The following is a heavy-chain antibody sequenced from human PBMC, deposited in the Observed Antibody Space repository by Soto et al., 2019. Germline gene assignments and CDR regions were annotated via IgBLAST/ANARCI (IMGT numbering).Heavy chain of an antibody. Sequence: PGGSLRLSCAASGSTFSSYGMHWVRQAPGKGLEWVAVIWYDGSNKYYADSVKGRFTISRDNSKNTLYLQMSSLRAEDTAVYYCATPLPDNDAFDIWGQGTMVTVSS. CDR1: GSTFSSYG. D-gene: IGHD2-15*01. J-gene: IGHJ3*02. CDR2: IWYDGSNK. V-gene: IGHV3-33*01. CDR3: ATPLPDNDAFDI.